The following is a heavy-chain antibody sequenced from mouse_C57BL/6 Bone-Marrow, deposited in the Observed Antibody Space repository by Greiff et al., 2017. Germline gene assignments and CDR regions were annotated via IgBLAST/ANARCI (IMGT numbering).Heavy chain of an antibody. CDR2: IRSKSNNYAT. J-gene: IGHJ3*01. CDR3: ERPAYKGNRLFAY. D-gene: IGHD2-10*01. CDR1: GFSFNTYA. V-gene: IGHV10-1*01. Sequence: EVQLVESGGGLVQPKGSLKLSCAASGFSFNTYAMNWVRQAPGKGLEWVARIRSKSNNYATYYADSVKDRFTISRDASESMLYMKMKNLKTEDTAMYSWERPAYKGNRLFAYWGQGTLVTVSA.